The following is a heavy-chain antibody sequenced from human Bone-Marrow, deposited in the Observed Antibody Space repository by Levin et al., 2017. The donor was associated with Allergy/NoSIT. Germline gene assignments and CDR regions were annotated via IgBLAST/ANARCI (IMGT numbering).Heavy chain of an antibody. V-gene: IGHV4-38-2*01. CDR2: IYHTGST. Sequence: GSLRLSCGVSRYSISSGYYWGWIRQPPGKGLEWIGSIYHTGSTNYNPSLKSRVTISLDTSKNQFSLKLSSVTAADTAVYYCARWYSSTGYFDYWGQGTLVTVSS. CDR1: RYSISSGYY. D-gene: IGHD6-13*01. J-gene: IGHJ4*02. CDR3: ARWYSSTGYFDY.